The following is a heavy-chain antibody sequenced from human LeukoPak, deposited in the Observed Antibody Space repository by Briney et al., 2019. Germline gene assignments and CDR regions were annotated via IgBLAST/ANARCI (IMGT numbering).Heavy chain of an antibody. CDR2: IYSGGST. D-gene: IGHD3-22*01. CDR3: ARTNKSSGYYYAYFDY. CDR1: GFTVSSNY. J-gene: IGHJ4*02. V-gene: IGHV3-66*02. Sequence: GGSLRLSCAASGFTVSSNYMSWVRQAPGKGLEWVSVIYSGGSTYYADSVKGRFTISSDNSKNTLYLQMNSLRAEDTAVYYCARTNKSSGYYYAYFDYWGQGTLVTVSS.